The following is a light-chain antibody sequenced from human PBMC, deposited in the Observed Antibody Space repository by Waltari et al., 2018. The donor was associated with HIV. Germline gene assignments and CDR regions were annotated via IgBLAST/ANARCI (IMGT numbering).Light chain of an antibody. V-gene: IGLV4-69*01. Sequence: QVVLTQSPSASASLGASVKLTCTLSSGHTNYAIAWHQQQPEKGPRYLMRLSTNGSHTKGDGIPDCFSGSSSWAERYLTISSLQSEDEADYYCQTWGTGIVVFGGGTKLTVL. CDR2: LSTNGSH. CDR3: QTWGTGIVV. CDR1: SGHTNYA. J-gene: IGLJ2*01.